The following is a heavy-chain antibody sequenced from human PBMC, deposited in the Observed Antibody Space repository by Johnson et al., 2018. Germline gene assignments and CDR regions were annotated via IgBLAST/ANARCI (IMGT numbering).Heavy chain of an antibody. D-gene: IGHD3-9*01. Sequence: QVQLVESGGGVVQPGRSXRLSCAASGFTFNAYGMHWVRQAPGKGLEWVAVISYDGSNKYYADSVKGRFTISRDNSKNTLYLQMNSLRAEDTAVYYCAKPYYDILIFDFWGQGILVTVSS. J-gene: IGHJ4*02. V-gene: IGHV3-30*18. CDR3: AKPYYDILIFDF. CDR1: GFTFNAYG. CDR2: ISYDGSNK.